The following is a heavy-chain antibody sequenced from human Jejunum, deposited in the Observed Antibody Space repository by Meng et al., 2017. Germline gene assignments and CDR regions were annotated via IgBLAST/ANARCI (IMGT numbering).Heavy chain of an antibody. CDR1: GFIFSGYW. J-gene: IGHJ1*01. D-gene: IGHD3-16*01. V-gene: IGHV3-7*01. Sequence: GESLKIFCAGSGFIFSGYWMNWVRQAPGKGLEWVANIRQDGSEEHYVDSVKGRFTISRDNAKNSLYLQMNSLRDEDTAVYYCARDQGSYGNFQHWGQGTLVTVSS. CDR3: ARDQGSYGNFQH. CDR2: IRQDGSEE.